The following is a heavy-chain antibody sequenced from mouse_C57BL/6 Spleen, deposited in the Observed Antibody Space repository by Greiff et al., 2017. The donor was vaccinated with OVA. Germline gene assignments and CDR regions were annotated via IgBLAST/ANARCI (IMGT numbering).Heavy chain of an antibody. CDR3: AGGNVYFDD. Sequence: EVQLQQSGPELVKPGASVKISCKASGYTFTDYYMNWVKQSHGKSLEWIGDINPNNGGTSYNQKFKGKATLTADKSSSTAYMELRSLTSEDSAGYYCAGGNVYFDDWGQGTTLTGSS. CDR1: GYTFTDYY. V-gene: IGHV1-26*01. J-gene: IGHJ2*01. D-gene: IGHD1-1*02. CDR2: INPNNGGT.